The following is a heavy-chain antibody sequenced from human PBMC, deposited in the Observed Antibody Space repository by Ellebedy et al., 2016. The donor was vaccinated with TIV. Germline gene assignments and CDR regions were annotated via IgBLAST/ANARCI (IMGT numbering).Heavy chain of an antibody. CDR1: GFTFSDYY. D-gene: IGHD2-2*01. Sequence: GGSLRLSCAASGFTFSDYYMSWIRQAPGKGLEWVSYISSSSSYTNYADSVKGRFTISRDNAKNSLYLQMNSLRAEDTAVYYCAASALQVPIDYWGQGTLVTVSS. CDR2: ISSSSSYT. J-gene: IGHJ4*02. CDR3: AASALQVPIDY. V-gene: IGHV3-11*06.